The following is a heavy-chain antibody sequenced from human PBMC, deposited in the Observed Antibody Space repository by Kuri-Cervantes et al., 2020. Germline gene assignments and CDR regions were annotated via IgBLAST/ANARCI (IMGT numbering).Heavy chain of an antibody. CDR1: GGTFSSYA. D-gene: IGHD5-24*01. V-gene: IGHV1-18*01. J-gene: IGHJ6*04. CDR2: ITPFNGNT. Sequence: ASVKVSCKASGGTFSSYAISWVRQAPGQALEWMGWITPFNGNTNYPQKFQDRVTITRDRSMSTAYMELRSLRSDDTAVYYCARTRRMAALDVWGKGTTVTVSS. CDR3: ARTRRMAALDV.